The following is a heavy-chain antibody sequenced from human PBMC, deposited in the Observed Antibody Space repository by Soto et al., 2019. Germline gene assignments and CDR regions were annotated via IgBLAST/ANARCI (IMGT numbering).Heavy chain of an antibody. CDR1: GYTFTSYG. Sequence: QVQLVQSGAEVKKPGASVKVSCKSSGYTFTSYGISWVRQAPGQGLEWMGWISAYNGNTNYAQKLQGRVTITTDTSKRTAYMERRSLRSDDTAGYYCARDLLVEATPPYYFDSWGQGPLVTVSS. CDR3: ARDLLVEATPPYYFDS. CDR2: ISAYNGNT. D-gene: IGHD1-26*01. J-gene: IGHJ4*02. V-gene: IGHV1-18*01.